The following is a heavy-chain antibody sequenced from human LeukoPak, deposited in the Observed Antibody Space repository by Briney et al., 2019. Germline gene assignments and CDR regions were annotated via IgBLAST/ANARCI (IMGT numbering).Heavy chain of an antibody. CDR1: GDSILTRTYY. CDR3: ASDFGY. J-gene: IGHJ4*02. CDR2: IYYSGTT. Sequence: SETLSLTCTVSGDSILTRTYYWGWIRQPPGKGLEWIGSIYYSGTTHYNPSLKSRVTISVDTSENQFSLELHSVAAADTAVYYCASDFGYWGQGTLVTVSS. V-gene: IGHV4-39*01.